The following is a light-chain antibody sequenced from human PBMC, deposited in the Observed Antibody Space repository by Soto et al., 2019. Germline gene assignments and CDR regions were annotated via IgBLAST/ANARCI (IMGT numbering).Light chain of an antibody. CDR3: HQYYEWPLT. V-gene: IGKV3D-15*01. CDR1: QSVGRS. Sequence: EIVMTQSPAALSLSPGEGVTLSCRASQSVGRSLAWYQQRPGQAPRLLIYGASTRATGTPVRFSGIGSGTDFALPLSSLQSEGFVVYYCHQYYEWPLTFGGGTKVELK. J-gene: IGKJ4*01. CDR2: GAS.